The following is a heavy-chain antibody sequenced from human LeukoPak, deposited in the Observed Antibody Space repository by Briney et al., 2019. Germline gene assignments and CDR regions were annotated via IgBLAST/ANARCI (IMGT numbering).Heavy chain of an antibody. Sequence: GGSLRLSCTGSGFNFGYFPMSWFRQAPGKGLEGVAFIRNKDYGETTEYAASVKGKFSISRDDSESIAYLQMSSLKAEDTAVYYCSRALRLSGDAFDIWGQGTMVTVSS. CDR2: IRNKDYGETT. D-gene: IGHD2/OR15-2a*01. CDR1: GFNFGYFP. V-gene: IGHV3-49*03. J-gene: IGHJ3*02. CDR3: SRALRLSGDAFDI.